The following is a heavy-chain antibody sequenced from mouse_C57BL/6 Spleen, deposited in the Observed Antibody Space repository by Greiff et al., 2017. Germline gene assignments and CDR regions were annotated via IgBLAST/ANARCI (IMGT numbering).Heavy chain of an antibody. CDR3: ASGLRNRYFDV. J-gene: IGHJ1*03. CDR2: INPSTGGT. CDR1: GYSFTGYY. D-gene: IGHD1-1*01. Sequence: VQLKQSGPELVKPGASVKISCKASGYSFTGYYMNWVKQSPEKSLEWIGEINPSTGGTTYNQKFKAKATLTVDKSSSTAYMQLKSLTSEDAAVYYCASGLRNRYFDVWGTGTTVTVSS. V-gene: IGHV1-42*01.